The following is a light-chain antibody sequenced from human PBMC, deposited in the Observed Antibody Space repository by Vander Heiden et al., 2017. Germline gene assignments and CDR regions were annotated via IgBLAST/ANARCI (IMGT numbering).Light chain of an antibody. V-gene: IGKV3-20*01. CDR2: GAS. Sequence: EIVLTQSPGTLSLSPGERATLSCRASQSISSSYLVWYQQKPGQAPRLLIYGASSRATGIPDRFSGSGSGTDFTLTISRLEPEDFAVYYCQHYGSSFGPGTKLEIK. CDR3: QHYGSS. J-gene: IGKJ3*01. CDR1: QSISSSY.